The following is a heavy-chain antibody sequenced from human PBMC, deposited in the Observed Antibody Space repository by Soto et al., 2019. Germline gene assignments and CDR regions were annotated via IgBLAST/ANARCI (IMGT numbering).Heavy chain of an antibody. J-gene: IGHJ6*02. CDR3: ARGAYSGSYFSYYYYGMDV. CDR2: IIPIFGTA. V-gene: IGHV1-69*13. CDR1: GGTFSSYA. D-gene: IGHD3-10*01. Sequence: SVKVSCKASGGTFSSYAISWVRQAPGQGLEWMGGIIPIFGTANYAQKFQGRVTITADESTSTAYMELSSLRSEDTAVYYCARGAYSGSYFSYYYYGMDVWRQGTTVTVSS.